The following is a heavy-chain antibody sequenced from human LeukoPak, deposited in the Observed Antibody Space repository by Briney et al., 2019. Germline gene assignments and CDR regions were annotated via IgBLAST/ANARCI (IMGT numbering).Heavy chain of an antibody. V-gene: IGHV1-8*02. D-gene: IGHD1-26*01. CDR3: ARMVGAMAHEYGLDV. CDR1: GGTFSSYA. Sequence: ASVKVSCKASGGTFSSYAISWVRQATGQGLEWMGWMNPNSGNTGYAQKFQGRVTMTRNTSISTAYMELSSLRSEDTAVYYCARMVGAMAHEYGLDVWGQGTTVTVSS. CDR2: MNPNSGNT. J-gene: IGHJ6*02.